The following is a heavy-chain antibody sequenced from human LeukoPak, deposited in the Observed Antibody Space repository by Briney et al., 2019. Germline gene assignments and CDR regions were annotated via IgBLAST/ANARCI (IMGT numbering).Heavy chain of an antibody. CDR3: ARVLSLSRGSYVTAVGY. CDR2: INTNTGNP. Sequence: ASVKVSCKASGYTFTSYAMNWVRQAPGQGLEWMGWINTNTGNPTYAQGFTGRFVFSLDTSVSTAYLQISSLKAEDTAVYYCARVLSLSRGSYVTAVGYWGQGTLVTVSS. D-gene: IGHD1-26*01. V-gene: IGHV7-4-1*02. CDR1: GYTFTSYA. J-gene: IGHJ4*02.